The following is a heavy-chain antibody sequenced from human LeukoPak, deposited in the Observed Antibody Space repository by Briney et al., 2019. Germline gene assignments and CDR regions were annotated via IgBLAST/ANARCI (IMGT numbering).Heavy chain of an antibody. J-gene: IGHJ3*02. D-gene: IGHD3-22*01. Sequence: SVKVSCKASGGTFSSYAISWVRQAPGQGLEWMGGIIPIFGTANYAQKFQGRATITADKSTSTAYMELSSLRSEDTAVYYCARLTTYYYDSSVPTDAFDIWGQGTMVTVSS. CDR1: GGTFSSYA. V-gene: IGHV1-69*06. CDR2: IIPIFGTA. CDR3: ARLTTYYYDSSVPTDAFDI.